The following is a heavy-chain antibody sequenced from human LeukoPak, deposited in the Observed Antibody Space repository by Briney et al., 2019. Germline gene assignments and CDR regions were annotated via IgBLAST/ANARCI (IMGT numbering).Heavy chain of an antibody. CDR1: GGSFSGYY. D-gene: IGHD4-17*01. CDR3: ARDRDDYALH. J-gene: IGHJ4*02. V-gene: IGHV4-34*01. CDR2: INHSGST. Sequence: LSETLSLTCAVYGGSFSGYYWSWIRQPPGKGLEWIGEINHSGSTNYNPSLKSRVTISVDTSKNQFSLKLSSVTAADTAVYYCARDRDDYALHWGQGTLVTVSS.